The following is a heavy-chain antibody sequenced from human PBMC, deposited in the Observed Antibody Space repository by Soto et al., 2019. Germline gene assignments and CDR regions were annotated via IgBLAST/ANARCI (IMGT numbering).Heavy chain of an antibody. V-gene: IGHV1-46*01. D-gene: IGHD2-21*02. CDR3: ARAHWAYCGGDCYSFDY. Sequence: ASVKVSCKASGYTFTSYYMHWVRQAPGQGLEWMGIINPSGGSTSYAQKFQGRVTMTRDTSTGTVYMELSSLRSEDTAVYYCARAHWAYCGGDCYSFDYWGQGTLVTVSS. CDR1: GYTFTSYY. CDR2: INPSGGST. J-gene: IGHJ4*02.